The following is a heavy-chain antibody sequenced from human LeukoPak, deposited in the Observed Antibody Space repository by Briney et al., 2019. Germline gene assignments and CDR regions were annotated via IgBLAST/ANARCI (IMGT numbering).Heavy chain of an antibody. CDR2: RGYGGNKT. V-gene: IGHV3-30*02. Sequence: GGSLRLSCVASGFTFKNYGMHWVRQAPGKGLEWVALRGYGGNKTFYADSVKGRFTTSRDNSKNTLYLQMSGLRVDVTAVYHCANTSFLAWGEGTLVTVFS. CDR1: GFTFKNYG. CDR3: ANTSFLA. J-gene: IGHJ4*02. D-gene: IGHD2/OR15-2a*01.